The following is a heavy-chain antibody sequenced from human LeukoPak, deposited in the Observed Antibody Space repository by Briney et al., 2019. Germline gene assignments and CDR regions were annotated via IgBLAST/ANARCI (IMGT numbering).Heavy chain of an antibody. J-gene: IGHJ6*02. CDR3: ARDWRFYCSGGSCYSSGMDV. CDR2: INAGNGNT. Sequence: ASVKVSCKASGYTFTSYAMHWVRQAPGQRLEWMGWINAGNGNTKYSQKFQGRVTITRGTSASTAYMELSSLRSEDTAVYYCARDWRFYCSGGSCYSSGMDVWGQGTTVTVSS. D-gene: IGHD2-15*01. V-gene: IGHV1-3*01. CDR1: GYTFTSYA.